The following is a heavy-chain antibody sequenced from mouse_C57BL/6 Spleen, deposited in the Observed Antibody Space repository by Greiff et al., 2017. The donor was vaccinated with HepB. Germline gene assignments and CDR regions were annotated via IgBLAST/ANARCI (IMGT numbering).Heavy chain of an antibody. CDR2: INPSSGYT. CDR3: ARYLLREHFDY. Sequence: QVQLQQSGAELVKPGASVKLSCKASGYTFTSYWMPWVKQRPGQGLEWIGYINPSSGYTKYNQKFKDKSTLTADKSSSTAYMQLSSLTYEDSAVYYCARYLLREHFDYWGQGTTLTVSS. V-gene: IGHV1-7*01. D-gene: IGHD5-1*01. CDR1: GYTFTSYW. J-gene: IGHJ2*01.